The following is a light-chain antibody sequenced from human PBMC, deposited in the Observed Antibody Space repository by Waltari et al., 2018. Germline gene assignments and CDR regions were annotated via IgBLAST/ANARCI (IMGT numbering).Light chain of an antibody. J-gene: IGLJ7*01. CDR2: ENS. V-gene: IGLV1-51*02. Sequence: SVLTQTPPVSASPGQRVTISCSGGCSNIGYNSVDWSRQFPGTAPKPLIYENSERPAGIPGRFSGSKSGTSATLDITGLQAGDEADYYCGTWDSSLSGAVFGGGTHLTVL. CDR3: GTWDSSLSGAV. CDR1: CSNIGYNS.